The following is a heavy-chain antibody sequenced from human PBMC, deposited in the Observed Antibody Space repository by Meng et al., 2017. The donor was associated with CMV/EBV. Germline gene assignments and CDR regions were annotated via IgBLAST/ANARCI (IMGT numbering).Heavy chain of an antibody. J-gene: IGHJ4*02. CDR3: ARGGHYCSSTSCSPLYYFDY. D-gene: IGHD2-2*01. CDR2: INHSGST. Sequence: SCSDYYWSWIRQPPGKGLEWIGEINHSGSTNYNPSLKSRVTISVDTSKNQFSLKLSSVTAADTAVYYCARGGHYCSSTSCSPLYYFDYWGQGTLVTVSS. CDR1: SCSDYY. V-gene: IGHV4-34*01.